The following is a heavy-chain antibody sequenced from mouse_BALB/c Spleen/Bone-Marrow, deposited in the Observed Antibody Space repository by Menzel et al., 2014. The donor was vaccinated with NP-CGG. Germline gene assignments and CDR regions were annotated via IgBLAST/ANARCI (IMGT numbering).Heavy chain of an antibody. D-gene: IGHD1-1*01. CDR3: ARRGVYYYGSFDY. CDR1: GYTFTDYW. CDR2: IDTFDSYT. V-gene: IGHV1-69*01. J-gene: IGHJ2*01. Sequence: QVQLQQSGAEPVMPGASVKMSCKASGYTFTDYWMHWVKQRPGQGLEWIGAIDTFDSYTSYNQKFKGKATLTVDESSSTAYMQLSSLTSEDSAVYYCARRGVYYYGSFDYWGQGTTLTVSS.